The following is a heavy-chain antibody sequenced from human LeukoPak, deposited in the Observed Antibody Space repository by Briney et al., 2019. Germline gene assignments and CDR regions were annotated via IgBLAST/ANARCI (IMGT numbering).Heavy chain of an antibody. CDR3: ARHGTRYLPQGVDY. CDR2: IREERGQE. D-gene: IGHD1-1*01. Sequence: PGGSLRLSCVASGLTVSNHWMSWVRQAPGKGLEWVANIREERGQEYYVDSVKGRFTISKNSAKNSLYLQMNTLRVEDTAMYYCARHGTRYLPQGVDYWGQGTLVTVSS. CDR1: GLTVSNHW. V-gene: IGHV3-7*03. J-gene: IGHJ4*02.